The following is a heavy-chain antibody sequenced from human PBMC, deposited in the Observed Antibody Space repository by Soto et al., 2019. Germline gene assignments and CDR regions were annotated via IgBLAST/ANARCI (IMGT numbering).Heavy chain of an antibody. CDR2: INSNGVTI. D-gene: IGHD2-15*01. J-gene: IGHJ4*02. CDR1: GFTFSSYE. V-gene: IGHV3-48*03. CDR3: ARFVVPDY. Sequence: PWGSLRRSCAASGFTFSSYEMNWVRQAPGKGLEWVSYINSNGVTIFYADSVKGRFTISRDKAQNSLYLQMNSLRGDDTAVYYCARFVVPDYWGQGTLVTVSS.